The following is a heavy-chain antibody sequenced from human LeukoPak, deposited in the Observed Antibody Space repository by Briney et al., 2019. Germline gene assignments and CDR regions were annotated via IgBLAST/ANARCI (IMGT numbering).Heavy chain of an antibody. CDR3: ARSDWEYYFDY. J-gene: IGHJ4*02. V-gene: IGHV4-39*07. CDR1: GGYISSSSYY. Sequence: SETLSLTCTVSGGYISSSSYYWGWIRQPPGKGLEWIGSIYYSRNPYYNPSLKSRVTISVDTSKNQFSLKLSSVTAADTAVYYCARSDWEYYFDYWGQGTLVTVSS. D-gene: IGHD1-26*01. CDR2: IYYSRNP.